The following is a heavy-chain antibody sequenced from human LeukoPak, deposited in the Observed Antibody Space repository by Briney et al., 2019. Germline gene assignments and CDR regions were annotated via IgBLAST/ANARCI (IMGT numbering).Heavy chain of an antibody. J-gene: IGHJ4*02. CDR1: GYTFTGYY. CDR2: INPNNGGT. V-gene: IGHV1-2*02. D-gene: IGHD3-10*01. CDR3: ARSFAGTTGGY. Sequence: ASVKVSCKASGYTFTGYYMHWVRQAPGQGLEWMGWINPNNGGTNCAQKFQGSVTMTRDTSISTAYMELSSLRSEDTAVYYCARSFAGTTGGYWGQGTLVIVSS.